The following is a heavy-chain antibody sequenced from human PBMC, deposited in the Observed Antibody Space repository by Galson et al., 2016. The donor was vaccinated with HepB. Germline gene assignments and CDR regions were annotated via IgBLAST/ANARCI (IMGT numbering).Heavy chain of an antibody. Sequence: SLRLSCAASGFNFDVYAMHWVRQRPGRGLEWVSTIGGRGDTIYYADSVKGRFTISRGNSKNTLYLQMNSLRAEDTAVYYCAKGRNYYDNRGYFADWGQGTLVTVSS. CDR2: IGGRGDTI. CDR3: AKGRNYYDNRGYFAD. V-gene: IGHV3-23*01. J-gene: IGHJ4*02. D-gene: IGHD3-22*01. CDR1: GFNFDVYA.